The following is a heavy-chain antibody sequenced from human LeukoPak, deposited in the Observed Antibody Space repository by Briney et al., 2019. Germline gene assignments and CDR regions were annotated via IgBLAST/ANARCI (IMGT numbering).Heavy chain of an antibody. V-gene: IGHV3-33*06. D-gene: IGHD6-13*01. CDR3: AKLRNSPWQQQLRGIDY. Sequence: GGSLRLSCAASGFTFSSYGMHWVRQAPGKGLEWVAVIWYDGSNKYYADSVKGRFTISRDNSKNTLYLQMNSLRAEDTAVYYCAKLRNSPWQQQLRGIDYWGQGTLVTVSS. J-gene: IGHJ4*02. CDR2: IWYDGSNK. CDR1: GFTFSSYG.